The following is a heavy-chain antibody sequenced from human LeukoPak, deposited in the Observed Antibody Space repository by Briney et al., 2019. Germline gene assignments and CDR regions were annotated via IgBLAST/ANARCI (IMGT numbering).Heavy chain of an antibody. Sequence: ASVKVSCKASGYTFTSYAMNWVRQAPGQGLEWMGWISGYNGNTNYAQKLQGRVTMTIDTSTSTGYMELRSLRSDDTAVYYCARDDDYSNRWTYYYGMDVWGQGTTVTVSS. CDR2: ISGYNGNT. V-gene: IGHV1-18*01. D-gene: IGHD4-11*01. CDR1: GYTFTSYA. CDR3: ARDDDYSNRWTYYYGMDV. J-gene: IGHJ6*02.